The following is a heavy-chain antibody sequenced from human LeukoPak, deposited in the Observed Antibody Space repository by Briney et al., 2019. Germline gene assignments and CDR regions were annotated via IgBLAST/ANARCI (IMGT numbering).Heavy chain of an antibody. V-gene: IGHV1-2*02. CDR2: INPNSGGT. Sequence: ASVKVSCKASGYIFTGYYIHWVRQAPGQGLEWMGWINPNSGGTNYAQKFQGRVTMTRDTSISTAYMELSRLRSDDTAVYYCARVAYYYDSSGYYNYWGQGTLVTVSS. J-gene: IGHJ4*02. D-gene: IGHD3-22*01. CDR1: GYIFTGYY. CDR3: ARVAYYYDSSGYYNY.